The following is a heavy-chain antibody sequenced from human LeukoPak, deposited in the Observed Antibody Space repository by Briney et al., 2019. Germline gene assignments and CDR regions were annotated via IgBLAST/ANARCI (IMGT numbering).Heavy chain of an antibody. V-gene: IGHV3-30*19. CDR1: GFTFSSYG. CDR3: ARDLDTAMVTDY. J-gene: IGHJ4*02. CDR2: ISYDGSNK. D-gene: IGHD5-18*01. Sequence: GGSLRLSCAASGFTFSSYGMHWVRQAPGKGLEWVAVISYDGSNKYYADSVKGRFTISRDNPKNTLYLQMNSLRAEDTAVYYCARDLDTAMVTDYWGQGTLVTVSS.